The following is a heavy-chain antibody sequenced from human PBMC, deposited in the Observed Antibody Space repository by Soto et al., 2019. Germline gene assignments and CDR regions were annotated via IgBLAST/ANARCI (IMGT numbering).Heavy chain of an antibody. CDR3: ASGGYCISTSCHSGGPFDP. J-gene: IGHJ5*02. CDR1: GFTFSSYA. D-gene: IGHD2-2*01. V-gene: IGHV3-30-3*01. CDR2: ISYDGSNK. Sequence: PGGSLRLSCAASGFTFSSYAMHWVRQAPGKGLEWVAVISYDGSNKYYADSVKGRFTISRDNSKNTLYLQMNSLRAEDTAVYYCASGGYCISTSCHSGGPFDPWGQGTLVTVSS.